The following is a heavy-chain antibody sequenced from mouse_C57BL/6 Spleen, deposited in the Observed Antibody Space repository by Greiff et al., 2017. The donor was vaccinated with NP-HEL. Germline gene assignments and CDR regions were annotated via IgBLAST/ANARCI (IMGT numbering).Heavy chain of an antibody. D-gene: IGHD1-1*01. CDR2: INPSSGYT. CDR3: ARGDYGSSYEFAY. Sequence: QVQLQQSGAELARPGASVKMSCKASGYTFTSYTMHWVKQRPGQGLEWIGYINPSSGYTKYNQKFKDKATWTADKSSSTAYMQLSSLTSEDSAVYYCARGDYGSSYEFAYWGQGTLVTVSA. J-gene: IGHJ3*01. V-gene: IGHV1-4*01. CDR1: GYTFTSYT.